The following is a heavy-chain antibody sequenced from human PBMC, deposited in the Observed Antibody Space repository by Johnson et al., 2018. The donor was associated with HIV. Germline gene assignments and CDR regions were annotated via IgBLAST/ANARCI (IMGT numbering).Heavy chain of an antibody. J-gene: IGHJ3*02. CDR1: GFTFSSYG. V-gene: IGHV3-NL1*01. D-gene: IGHD3-16*02. CDR2: IYSGGST. CDR3: ARYSYYYVWGSYRHDAFDI. Sequence: VLLLESGGGVVRPGGSLRLSCAASGFTFSSYGMHWVRQAPGKGLEWVSVIYSGGSTYYADSVKGRFTISRDNSKNTLYLNTNRLRAEDTAVYYCARYSYYYVWGSYRHDAFDIWGQVTMVTVSS.